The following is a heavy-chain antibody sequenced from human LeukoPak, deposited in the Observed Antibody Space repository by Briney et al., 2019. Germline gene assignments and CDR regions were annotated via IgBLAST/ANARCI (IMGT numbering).Heavy chain of an antibody. J-gene: IGHJ4*01. D-gene: IGHD5-18*01. CDR3: ARDSGDTAMVAV. Sequence: ASVKVSCKASGYTFTGYYMHWVQQAPGQGLEWMGWINPNSGGTNYAQKFQGRVTMTRDTSISTAYMELSRLRSDDTAVYYCARDSGDTAMVAVWGQGTLVTVSS. CDR1: GYTFTGYY. CDR2: INPNSGGT. V-gene: IGHV1-2*02.